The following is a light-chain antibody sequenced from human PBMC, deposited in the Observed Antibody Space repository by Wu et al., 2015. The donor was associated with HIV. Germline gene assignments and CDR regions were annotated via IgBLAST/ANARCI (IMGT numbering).Light chain of an antibody. J-gene: IGKJ1*01. V-gene: IGKV3-20*01. CDR2: MPP. Sequence: EIVLTQSPGNVSVSVGTRVTLSCRASESVRSESVAWYQTKIWPISHSPLFLMPPAGPLAVPDRFRGSASGTNSLFVLTINRLETEDSALYYCQQYASSPWTFGQGTKLE. CDR3: QQYASSPWT. CDR1: ESVRSES.